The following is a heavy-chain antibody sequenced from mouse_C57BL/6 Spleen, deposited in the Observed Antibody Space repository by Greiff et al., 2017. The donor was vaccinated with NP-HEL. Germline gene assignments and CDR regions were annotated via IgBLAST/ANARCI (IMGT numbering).Heavy chain of an antibody. CDR1: GYTFTSYW. V-gene: IGHV1-69*01. J-gene: IGHJ4*01. CDR2: IDPSDSYT. CDR3: AGTGAYYSNYAYAMDY. Sequence: QVQLQQPGAELVMPGASVKLSCKASGYTFTSYWMHWVKQRPGQGLEWIGEIDPSDSYTNYNQKFKGKSTLTVDKSSSTAYMQLSSLTSEDSAVYYCAGTGAYYSNYAYAMDYWGQGTSVTVSS. D-gene: IGHD2-5*01.